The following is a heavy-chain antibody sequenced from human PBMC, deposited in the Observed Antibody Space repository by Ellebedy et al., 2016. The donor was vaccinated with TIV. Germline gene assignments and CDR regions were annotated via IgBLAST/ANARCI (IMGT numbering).Heavy chain of an antibody. V-gene: IGHV3-30*18. Sequence: PGGSLRLSCTASGFRLSAYGSHWVRQAPGKGLEWVAFMSYDENVKIYTDSVVGRFTISRDISKSTVYLQMNSLRAEDAGRYYCVKDWGGRGSDYLYDLDVWGQGTTVTVAS. J-gene: IGHJ6*03. CDR3: VKDWGGRGSDYLYDLDV. CDR2: MSYDENVK. CDR1: GFRLSAYG. D-gene: IGHD3-16*01.